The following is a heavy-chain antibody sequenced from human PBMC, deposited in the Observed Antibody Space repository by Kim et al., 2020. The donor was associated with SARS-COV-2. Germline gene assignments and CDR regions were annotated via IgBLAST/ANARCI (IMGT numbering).Heavy chain of an antibody. CDR3: ASTVYSHYYGMDV. Sequence: GGSLRLSSAASGFTFSSYEMNWVRQAPGKGLEWISYISRSGSPIFYADSVKGRFTISRDNTKNSLYLQMNSLRAEDTAVYYCASTVYSHYYGMDVWGQGTTVTVSS. V-gene: IGHV3-48*03. J-gene: IGHJ6*02. CDR2: ISRSGSPI. CDR1: GFTFSSYE. D-gene: IGHD1-26*01.